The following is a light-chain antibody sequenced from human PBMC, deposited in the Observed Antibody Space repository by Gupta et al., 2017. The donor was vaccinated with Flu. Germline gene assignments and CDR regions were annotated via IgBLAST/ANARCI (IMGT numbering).Light chain of an antibody. V-gene: IGLV1-40*01. J-gene: IGLJ2*01. CDR3: QSYDSSLSAL. Sequence: QSVLPQPPSVSGAPRQRVTISCTGSSSNIGAGYDVHWYQQLPGTAHTLLIYGNSNRPSGVPDRFSGSKSGTSASLAITGLQAEDEADYYCQSYDSSLSALFGGGTKLTVL. CDR1: SSNIGAGYD. CDR2: GNS.